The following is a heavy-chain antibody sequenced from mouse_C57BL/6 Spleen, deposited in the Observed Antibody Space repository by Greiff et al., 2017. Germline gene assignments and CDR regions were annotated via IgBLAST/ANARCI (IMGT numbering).Heavy chain of an antibody. J-gene: IGHJ2*01. CDR3: ARYGSFYFDY. Sequence: EVKLVESGPGLAKPSQTLSLTCSVTGYSITSDYWNWIRKFPGNKLEYMGYISYSGSTYYNPSLKCRISITRNTSKNQYYLHLNSVTTEDTATCYCARYGSFYFDYWGQGTTLTVSS. CDR1: GYSITSDY. V-gene: IGHV3-8*01. CDR2: ISYSGST.